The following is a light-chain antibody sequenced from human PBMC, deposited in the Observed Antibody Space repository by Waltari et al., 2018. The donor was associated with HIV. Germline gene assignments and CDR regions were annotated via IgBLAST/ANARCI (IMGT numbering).Light chain of an antibody. CDR2: DNN. V-gene: IGLV1-51*01. CDR3: GTWDSNLSALI. J-gene: IGLJ2*01. CDR1: SVNIGHNY. Sequence: QSVLTQSPSVSAAPGQNVTISCSGNSVNIGHNYVSWYQQVPGTAPKLLIYDNNKRPSDIPDRFAASKSGTSTTLGITRLQTGDEAEYYCGTWDSNLSALIFGGGTKLTVL.